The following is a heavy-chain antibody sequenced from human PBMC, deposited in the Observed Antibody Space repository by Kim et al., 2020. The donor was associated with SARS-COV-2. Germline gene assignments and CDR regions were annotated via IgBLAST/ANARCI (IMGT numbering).Heavy chain of an antibody. D-gene: IGHD3-3*01. V-gene: IGHV3-49*03. CDR3: TRSVEWLHIYYYYGMDV. Sequence: GGSLRLSCTASGFTFGDYAMSWFRQAPGKGLEWVGFIRSKAYGGTTEYAASVKGRFTISRDDSKSIAYLQMNSLKTEDTAVYYCTRSVEWLHIYYYYGMDVWGQGTTVTVSS. CDR1: GFTFGDYA. J-gene: IGHJ6*02. CDR2: IRSKAYGGTT.